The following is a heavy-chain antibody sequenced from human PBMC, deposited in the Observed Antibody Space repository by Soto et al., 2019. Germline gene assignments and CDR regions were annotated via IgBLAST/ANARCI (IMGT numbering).Heavy chain of an antibody. J-gene: IGHJ6*02. CDR1: GGTFSSYA. CDR3: ARGTAMVIREMATTPYYGMDV. V-gene: IGHV1-69*13. D-gene: IGHD5-18*01. Sequence: ASVKVSCKASGGTFSSYAISWVRQAPGQGLEWMGGIIPIFGTASYAQKFQGRVTITADESTSTAYMELSSLRSEDTAVYYCARGTAMVIREMATTPYYGMDVWGQGTTVTVSS. CDR2: IIPIFGTA.